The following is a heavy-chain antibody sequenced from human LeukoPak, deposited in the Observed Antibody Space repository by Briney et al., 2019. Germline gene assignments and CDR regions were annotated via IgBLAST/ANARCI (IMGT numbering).Heavy chain of an antibody. CDR2: ITTISHYI. CDR1: GFTLSDYH. D-gene: IGHD3-10*01. CDR3: ARSGGPGTYHQLRYNWFGP. J-gene: IGHJ5*02. Sequence: GGSLRLSCAASGFTLSDYHMNWVRQAPGKGLEWLSSITTISHYIYYAGAVRGRFTIPRDNAKNSLYLQMNSLRGEDTAVYYCARSGGPGTYHQLRYNWFGPWGQGTLVTVSS. V-gene: IGHV3-21*01.